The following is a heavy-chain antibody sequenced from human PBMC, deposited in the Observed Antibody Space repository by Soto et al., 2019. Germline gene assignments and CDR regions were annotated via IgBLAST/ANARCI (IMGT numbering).Heavy chain of an antibody. CDR1: GYTFTSYA. Sequence: GASVKVSCKASGYTFTSYAMHWVRQAPGQRLEWMGWINAGNGNTKYSQKFQGRVTITRDTSASTAYMELSSLRSEDTAVYYCARDTPPYYDFWSGASNWFDPWGQGTLVTVSS. J-gene: IGHJ5*02. D-gene: IGHD3-3*01. CDR2: INAGNGNT. V-gene: IGHV1-3*01. CDR3: ARDTPPYYDFWSGASNWFDP.